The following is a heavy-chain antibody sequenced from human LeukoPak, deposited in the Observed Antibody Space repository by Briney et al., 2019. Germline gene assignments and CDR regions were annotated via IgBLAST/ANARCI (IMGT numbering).Heavy chain of an antibody. D-gene: IGHD2-21*01. CDR2: ISPDGSNQ. J-gene: IGHJ4*02. V-gene: IGHV3-30*03. CDR1: GPTFSSHA. Sequence: PGRSLRLSCAASGPTFSSHAIHWVRQAPGKGLEWVGVISPDGSNQYYIDSVKGRFTISRDNSKNTLYLQMNSLRTEDTAVYYCAGAIGYFDYWGQGTLVTVSS. CDR3: AGAIGYFDY.